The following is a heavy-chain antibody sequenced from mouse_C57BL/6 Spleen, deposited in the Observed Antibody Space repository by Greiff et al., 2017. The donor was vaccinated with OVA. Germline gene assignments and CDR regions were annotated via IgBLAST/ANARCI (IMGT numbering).Heavy chain of an antibody. CDR1: GYTFTDYY. J-gene: IGHJ4*01. D-gene: IGHD2-1*01. CDR2: IYPGSGNT. CDR3: AQPYGNYGDYAMDY. V-gene: IGHV1-76*01. Sequence: QVQLQQSGAELVRPGASVKLSCKASGYTFTDYYINWVKQRPGQGLEWIARIYPGSGNTYYNEKFKGKATLTAEKSSSTAYMQLSSLTSEDSAVYFCAQPYGNYGDYAMDYWGQGTSVTVSS.